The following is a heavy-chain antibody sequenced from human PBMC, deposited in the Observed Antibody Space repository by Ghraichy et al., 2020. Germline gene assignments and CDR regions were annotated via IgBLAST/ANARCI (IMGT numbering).Heavy chain of an antibody. Sequence: SETLSLTCTVSGGSISSYYWSWIRQPPGKGLEWIGYIYYSGSTNYNPSLKSRVTISVDTSKNQFSLKLSSVTAADTAVYYCARDQWFGIDSYYYYYGMDVWGQGTTVTVSS. D-gene: IGHD3-10*01. J-gene: IGHJ6*02. V-gene: IGHV4-59*01. CDR2: IYYSGST. CDR1: GGSISSYY. CDR3: ARDQWFGIDSYYYYYGMDV.